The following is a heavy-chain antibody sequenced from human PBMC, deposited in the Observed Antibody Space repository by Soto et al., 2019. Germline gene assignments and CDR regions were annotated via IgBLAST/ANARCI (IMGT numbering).Heavy chain of an antibody. CDR3: ARDLGKVYTAGFDY. CDR1: GFTFGDYA. V-gene: IGHV3-49*03. J-gene: IGHJ4*02. D-gene: IGHD5-18*01. CDR2: IRSKAYGGTT. Sequence: GGSLRLSCTASGFTFGDYARSWFRQAPGKGLEWVGFIRSKAYGGTTEYAASVKGRFTISRDDSKSIAYLQMNSLKTEDTAVYYCARDLGKVYTAGFDYWGQGTLVTVSS.